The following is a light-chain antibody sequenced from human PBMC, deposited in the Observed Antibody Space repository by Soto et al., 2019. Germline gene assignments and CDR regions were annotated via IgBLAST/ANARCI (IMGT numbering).Light chain of an antibody. CDR2: KAS. J-gene: IGKJ1*01. CDR1: QSISSW. CDR3: QQYNDNWT. V-gene: IGKV1-5*03. Sequence: DIQMTPSPSTLSASVGDRVTITCRASQSISSWLAWYQQKPGTAPKLLIYKASTLQTGVPSRLSGSGSGTEFTLTISSLQPDDFATYYCQQYNDNWTFGQGTKVDIK.